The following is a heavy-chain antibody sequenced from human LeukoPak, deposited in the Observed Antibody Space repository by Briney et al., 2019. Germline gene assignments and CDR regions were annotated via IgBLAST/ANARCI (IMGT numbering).Heavy chain of an antibody. D-gene: IGHD3-3*01. V-gene: IGHV3-11*01. J-gene: IGHJ6*03. CDR3: ARVHYDFWSGYYSHYYYMDV. Sequence: GGSLRLSCAASGFTFSDYYMSWIRQAPGKVLEWVSYISSSGSTIYYADSVKGRFTISRDNAKNSLYLQMNSLRAEDTAVYYCARVHYDFWSGYYSHYYYMDVWGKGTTVTVSS. CDR1: GFTFSDYY. CDR2: ISSSGSTI.